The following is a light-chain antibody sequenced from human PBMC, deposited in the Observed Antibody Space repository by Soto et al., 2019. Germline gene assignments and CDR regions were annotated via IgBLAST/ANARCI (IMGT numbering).Light chain of an antibody. V-gene: IGKV1-5*01. CDR3: QQNTAYST. Sequence: MTKSPATLCASVGDRAIITCRAGQSIRSWLACYQQQPGTATHLMNDDATRLESSVPTRFSGSASGAEFTLTISILQPDYLATYYCQQNTAYSTFGQGTKVDIK. J-gene: IGKJ1*01. CDR2: DAT. CDR1: QSIRSW.